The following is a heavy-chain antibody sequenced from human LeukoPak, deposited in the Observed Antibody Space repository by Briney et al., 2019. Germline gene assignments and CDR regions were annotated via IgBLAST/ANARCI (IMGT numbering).Heavy chain of an antibody. CDR1: GFSFSDYS. D-gene: IGHD3-9*01. Sequence: GGSLRLSCAASGFSFSDYSMNWVRQAPGKGLEWVSSITISSSIIYYADSVKGRFTISRDNAKNSLFLQMNSLRVEDTAVYYCARSSHYDILTGYSEEDAFDIWGQGTMVTVSS. CDR2: ITISSSII. V-gene: IGHV3-21*04. CDR3: ARSSHYDILTGYSEEDAFDI. J-gene: IGHJ3*02.